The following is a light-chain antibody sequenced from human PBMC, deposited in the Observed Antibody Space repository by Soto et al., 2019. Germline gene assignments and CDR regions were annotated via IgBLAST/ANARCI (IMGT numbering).Light chain of an antibody. J-gene: IGLJ1*01. CDR1: SSDVGGYNY. CDR2: DVN. V-gene: IGLV2-14*03. CDR3: KSYTSSSTYV. Sequence: QSVLTQPASVSGSPGQSITIFCTGTSSDVGGYNYVSWYQHNPGKAPKLMMYDVNNRPSGVSNRFSGSKSGNAASLTISGLQAEDEADYFCKSYTSSSTYVFGTGTKLTVL.